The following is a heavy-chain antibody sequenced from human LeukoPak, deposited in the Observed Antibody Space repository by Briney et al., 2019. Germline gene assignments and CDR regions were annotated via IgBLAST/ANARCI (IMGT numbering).Heavy chain of an antibody. CDR3: VKYTIYYFGMDV. J-gene: IGHJ6*02. CDR1: GFTFSTYA. V-gene: IGHV3-23*01. CDR2: ISDSGGTT. Sequence: GGSLRLSCAASGFTFSTYAMSWVRQAPGKGLEWVSTISDSGGTTYYAESVEGRFTISRGNSKHTLYLHMNSLRAEDTALYYCVKYTIYYFGMDVWGQGTTVAVSS. D-gene: IGHD3-10*01.